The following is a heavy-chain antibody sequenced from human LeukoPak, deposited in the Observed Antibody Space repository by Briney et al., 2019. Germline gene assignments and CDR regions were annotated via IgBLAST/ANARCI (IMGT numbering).Heavy chain of an antibody. Sequence: SQTLSLTCAVSGGSISSGTYSWSWIRQPPGKGLEWIGYIYYSGTTYYNPSLKSRVTISVDTSKNQFSLKLSSLTAADTAVYYCARDGRYYYAFDIWGQGTMVTVSS. V-gene: IGHV4-30-4*07. D-gene: IGHD1-26*01. CDR1: GGSISSGTYS. CDR3: ARDGRYYYAFDI. CDR2: IYYSGTT. J-gene: IGHJ3*02.